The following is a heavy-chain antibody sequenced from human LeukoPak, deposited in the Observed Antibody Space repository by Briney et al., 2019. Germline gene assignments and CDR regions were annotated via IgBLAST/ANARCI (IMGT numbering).Heavy chain of an antibody. J-gene: IGHJ4*02. CDR2: IYYSGST. Sequence: SETLSLTCTVSGGSISSYYWSWIRQPPGKGLEWIGYIYYSGSTNYNPSLKSRVTISVDTSKNQFSLKLSSVTAADTAVYCCAAREYSGSYFGNWGQGTLVTVSS. D-gene: IGHD1-26*01. V-gene: IGHV4-59*01. CDR3: AAREYSGSYFGN. CDR1: GGSISSYY.